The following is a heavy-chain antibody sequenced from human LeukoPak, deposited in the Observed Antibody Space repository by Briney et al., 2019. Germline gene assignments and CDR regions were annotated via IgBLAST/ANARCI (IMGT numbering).Heavy chain of an antibody. J-gene: IGHJ4*02. CDR2: IYTSGSP. CDR1: GGSISSYY. Sequence: SETLSLTCTVSGGSISSYYWSWIRQPAGKGLEWIGRIYTSGSPDYNPSLKSRVTISVDTSKNQFSLKLRSVTAADTAVYYCARANPLIAAEDYWGQGTLVTVSS. CDR3: ARANPLIAAEDY. V-gene: IGHV4-4*07. D-gene: IGHD6-25*01.